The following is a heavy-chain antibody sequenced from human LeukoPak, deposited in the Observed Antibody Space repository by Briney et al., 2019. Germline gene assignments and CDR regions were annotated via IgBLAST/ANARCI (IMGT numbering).Heavy chain of an antibody. J-gene: IGHJ4*02. Sequence: GGSLRLSCAASGFTFSSYGMHWVRQAPGKGLEWVAFIRYDGSNKYYADSVKGRFTTSRDNAKNSLYLQMNSLRAEDTAVYYCARDPQYCSGGSCYSFDYWGQGTLVTVSS. CDR2: IRYDGSNK. CDR1: GFTFSSYG. D-gene: IGHD2-15*01. CDR3: ARDPQYCSGGSCYSFDY. V-gene: IGHV3-30*02.